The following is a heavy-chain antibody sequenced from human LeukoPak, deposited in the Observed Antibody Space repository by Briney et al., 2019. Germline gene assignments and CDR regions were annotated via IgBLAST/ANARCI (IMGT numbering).Heavy chain of an antibody. Sequence: SCKASGYTFTSYGISWVRQAPGKGLEWVAVISYDGSNKYYADSVKGRFTISRDNSKNTLYLQMNSLRAEDTAVYYCAKYSSGYDFDCWGQGTLVTVSS. CDR2: ISYDGSNK. J-gene: IGHJ4*02. CDR3: AKYSSGYDFDC. V-gene: IGHV3-30*18. CDR1: GYTFTSYG. D-gene: IGHD3-22*01.